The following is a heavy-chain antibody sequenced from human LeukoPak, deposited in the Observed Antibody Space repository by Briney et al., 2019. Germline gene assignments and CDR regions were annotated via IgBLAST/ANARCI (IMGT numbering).Heavy chain of an antibody. CDR3: ARTTEAHSWRTRYYDYYMDV. J-gene: IGHJ6*03. Sequence: SETLSLTCAVYGGSLSDYYWSWIRQSPGKGLEWIGYIYYSGSTNYNPSLKSRVTISVDTSKNQFSLKLSSVTAADTAVYYCARTTEAHSWRTRYYDYYMDVWGKGTTVTVSS. CDR2: IYYSGST. CDR1: GGSLSDYY. V-gene: IGHV4-59*01. D-gene: IGHD6-13*01.